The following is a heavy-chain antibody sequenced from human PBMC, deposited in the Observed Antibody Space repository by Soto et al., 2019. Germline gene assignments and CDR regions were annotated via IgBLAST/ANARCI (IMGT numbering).Heavy chain of an antibody. V-gene: IGHV3-49*03. CDR1: GFTFGDYA. CDR3: TRDHYYDSSGYEGDAFDI. Sequence: GGSLRLSCTASGFTFGDYAMSWFRQAPGKGLEWVGFIRSKAYGGTTEYAASVKGRFTISRDDSKSIAYLQMNSLKTEDTAVYYCTRDHYYDSSGYEGDAFDIWGQGTMVTVSS. CDR2: IRSKAYGGTT. D-gene: IGHD3-22*01. J-gene: IGHJ3*02.